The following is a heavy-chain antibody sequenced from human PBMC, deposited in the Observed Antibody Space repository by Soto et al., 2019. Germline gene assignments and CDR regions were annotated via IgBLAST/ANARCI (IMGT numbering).Heavy chain of an antibody. V-gene: IGHV1-69*02. Sequence: QVQLVQSGAEVKKPGSSVKVSCKASGGTFSSYTISWVRQAPGQGLEWMGRIIPILGIANYAQKFQGRVTITADKSTSTAYMELGGLRSEDTAVYYCAGALPTMVRGELTGGVWGQGTMVTVSS. D-gene: IGHD3-10*01. J-gene: IGHJ3*01. CDR1: GGTFSSYT. CDR2: IIPILGIA. CDR3: AGALPTMVRGELTGGV.